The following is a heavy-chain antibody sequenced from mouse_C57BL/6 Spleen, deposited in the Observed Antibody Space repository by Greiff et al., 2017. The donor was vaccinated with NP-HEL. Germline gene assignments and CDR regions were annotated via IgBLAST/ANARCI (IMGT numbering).Heavy chain of an antibody. CDR1: GYTFTDYY. CDR3: AIADGYYVGGLAY. CDR2: IYPGSGNT. Sequence: VQLQQSGAELVRPGASVKLSCKASGYTFTDYYINWVKQRPGQGLEWIARIYPGSGNTYSNEKCKGKSTLTAEKSSSTAYMQLGSLTSEDSAVSSCAIADGYYVGGLAYWGQGTRVTVS. J-gene: IGHJ3*01. V-gene: IGHV1-76*01. D-gene: IGHD2-3*01.